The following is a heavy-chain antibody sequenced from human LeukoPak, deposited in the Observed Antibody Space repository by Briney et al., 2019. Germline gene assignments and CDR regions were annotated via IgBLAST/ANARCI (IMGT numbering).Heavy chain of an antibody. Sequence: SETLPLTCAVYGGSFSGYYWSWIRQPPGKGLEWIGEINHSGSTNYNPSLKSRVTISVDTSKNQFSLKLSSVTAADTAVYYCARGNPKNDNIWGSYRSWFDPWGQGTLVTVSS. CDR1: GGSFSGYY. CDR3: ARGNPKNDNIWGSYRSWFDP. J-gene: IGHJ5*02. CDR2: INHSGST. V-gene: IGHV4-34*01. D-gene: IGHD3-16*02.